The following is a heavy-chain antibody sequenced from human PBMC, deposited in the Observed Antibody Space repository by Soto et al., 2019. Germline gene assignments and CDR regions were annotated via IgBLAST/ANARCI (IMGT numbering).Heavy chain of an antibody. V-gene: IGHV4-30-2*01. J-gene: IGHJ5*01. CDR1: GGSISSGGYS. D-gene: IGHD6-13*01. CDR2: IYHSGST. Sequence: SETLSLTCAVSGGSISSGGYSWSWIRQPPGKGLEWIGYIYHSGSTYYNPSLKSRVTIPVDRSKNQFSLKLSSVTAADTAVYYCARSSSSWSPFASWGQGTLVTVSS. CDR3: ARSSSSWSPFAS.